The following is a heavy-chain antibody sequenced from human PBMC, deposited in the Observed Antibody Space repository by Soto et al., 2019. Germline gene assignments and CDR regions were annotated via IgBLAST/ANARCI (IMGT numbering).Heavy chain of an antibody. CDR1: GGSFTSNNW. CDR3: ASRDPGTSVDY. D-gene: IGHD1-7*01. J-gene: IGHJ4*02. Sequence: SETLSLNCAVSGGSFTSNNWWTWVRQPPGQGLEWIGEIYRTGSTNYNPSLKSRVTISLDKSENQFSLKVTPLTAADTAVYYCASRDPGTSVDYWGQGTLVTVSS. V-gene: IGHV4-4*02. CDR2: IYRTGST.